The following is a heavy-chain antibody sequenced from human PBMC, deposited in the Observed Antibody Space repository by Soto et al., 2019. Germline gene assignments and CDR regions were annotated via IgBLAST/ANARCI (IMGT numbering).Heavy chain of an antibody. Sequence: QVHLVQSGTEVKKPGSSVKVSCKASGGTFSSSGFSWVRQAPGQGLEWMGMIVPSLDTTNYAQKFQARVTITADEVTSTAYVELCSLRSEDTAVYYCARWPQPRYTADPYAVDVWGQGTRVIGSS. D-gene: IGHD3-16*02. V-gene: IGHV1-69*11. J-gene: IGHJ6*02. CDR2: IVPSLDTT. CDR1: GGTFSSSG. CDR3: ARWPQPRYTADPYAVDV.